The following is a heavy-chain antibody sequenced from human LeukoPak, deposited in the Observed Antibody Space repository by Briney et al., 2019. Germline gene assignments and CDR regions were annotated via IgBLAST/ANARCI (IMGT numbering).Heavy chain of an antibody. D-gene: IGHD4-11*01. CDR3: ATVTTSSFDY. J-gene: IGHJ4*02. CDR2: IRSKANSYAT. V-gene: IGHV3-73*01. Sequence: PGGSLRLSCAASGFTFSGSAMHWVRQASGKGLEWVGRIRSKANSYATAYAASVKGRFTISRDDSKNTAYLQMNSLKTEDTAVYYCATVTTSSFDYWGQGTLVTVSS. CDR1: GFTFSGSA.